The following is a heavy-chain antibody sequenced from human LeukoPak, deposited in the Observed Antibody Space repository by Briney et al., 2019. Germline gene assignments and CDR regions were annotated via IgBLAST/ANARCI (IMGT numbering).Heavy chain of an antibody. J-gene: IGHJ4*02. CDR3: ARDVVATVH. V-gene: IGHV3-21*01. D-gene: IGHD5-12*01. CDR2: ISSSSSYI. CDR1: GFTFSTYG. Sequence: GGSLRLSCAVSGFTFSTYGMHWVRQAPGKGLEWVSSISSSSSYIYYADSVKGRFTISRDNAKNSLYLQMNSLRAEDTAVYYCARDVVATVHWGQGTLVTVSS.